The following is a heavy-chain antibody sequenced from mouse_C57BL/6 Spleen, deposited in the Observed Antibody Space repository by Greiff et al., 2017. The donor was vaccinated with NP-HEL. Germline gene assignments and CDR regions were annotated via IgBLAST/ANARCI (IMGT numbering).Heavy chain of an antibody. CDR3: ARGDYDPHAMDY. V-gene: IGHV1-81*01. J-gene: IGHJ4*01. D-gene: IGHD2-4*01. CDR1: GYTFTSYG. CDR2: IYPRSGNT. Sequence: QVQLQQSGAELARPGASVKLSCRASGYTFTSYGISWVKQRTGQGLEWIGEIYPRSGNTYYNEKFKGKATLTADKSSSTAYMELRSLTSEDSAVYFCARGDYDPHAMDYWGQGTSVTVSS.